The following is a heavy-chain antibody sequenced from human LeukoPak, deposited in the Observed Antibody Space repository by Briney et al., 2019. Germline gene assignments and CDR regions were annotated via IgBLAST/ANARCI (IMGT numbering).Heavy chain of an antibody. CDR1: GFTFSSYW. CDR2: IKKDGSEK. CDR3: ARHLSGITGYTYGRGIDY. J-gene: IGHJ4*02. V-gene: IGHV3-7*01. D-gene: IGHD5-18*01. Sequence: GGSLRLSCAASGFTFSSYWMSWVRQAPGKGLEWVANIKKDGSEKYYVDSVKGRFTISRDNAKKSLYLQMNSLGAEDTAVYCCARHLSGITGYTYGRGIDYWGQGTLLTVSS.